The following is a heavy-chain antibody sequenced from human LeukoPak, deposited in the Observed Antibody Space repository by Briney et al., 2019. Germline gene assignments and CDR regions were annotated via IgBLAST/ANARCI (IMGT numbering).Heavy chain of an antibody. CDR2: ILPIFGTT. CDR1: GGTFKNYA. CDR3: ANLAFDSSGHGDAFDI. Sequence: SVKVSCKASGGTFKNYAISWVRQAPGQGLEWMGGILPIFGTTNYAQKFQARVTITADESTSTAYMKMSSLRSDDTAVYYCANLAFDSSGHGDAFDIWGQGTMVTVSS. J-gene: IGHJ3*02. D-gene: IGHD3-22*01. V-gene: IGHV1-69*13.